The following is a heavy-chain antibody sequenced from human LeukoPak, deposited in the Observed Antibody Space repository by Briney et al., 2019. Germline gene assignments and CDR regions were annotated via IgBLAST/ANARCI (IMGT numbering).Heavy chain of an antibody. CDR1: GGSISSYY. J-gene: IGHJ4*02. CDR3: AAGRMITEVNALDY. Sequence: SETLSLTCTASGGSISSYYWSWIRHPPGKGLEWIGFIYCSGITTYNPSLKSRVTISVDTSRNQFSLKMNSMTAADTALYYCAAGRMITEVNALDYWGQGTLVTVSS. D-gene: IGHD3-22*01. V-gene: IGHV4-59*08. CDR2: IYCSGIT.